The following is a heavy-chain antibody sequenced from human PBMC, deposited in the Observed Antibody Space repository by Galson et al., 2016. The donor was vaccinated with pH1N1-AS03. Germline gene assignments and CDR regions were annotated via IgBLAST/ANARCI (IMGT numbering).Heavy chain of an antibody. V-gene: IGHV3-15*01. Sequence: SLRLSCAASGFTFSDAWMSWVRQAPGKGLEWVGRLKSKTGGGTADYAAPVKSRFTISRDSKNTLYLQMNSLKTEDTAVYYCTTRSHYNYGMDVWGQGTTVTVSS. CDR1: GFTFSDAW. CDR3: TTRSHYNYGMDV. CDR2: LKSKTGGGTA. J-gene: IGHJ6*02.